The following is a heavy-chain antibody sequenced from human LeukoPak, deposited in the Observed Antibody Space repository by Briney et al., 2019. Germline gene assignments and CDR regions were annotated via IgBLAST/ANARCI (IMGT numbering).Heavy chain of an antibody. V-gene: IGHV4-4*07. CDR2: IYTSGST. D-gene: IGHD3-22*01. Sequence: TPSETLSLTCTVSGGSISSYYWSWIRQPAGKGLEWIGRIYTSGSTNYNPSLKSRVTMSVDTSKNQFSLKLSSVTAADTAVYHCARGADSSGYQLPFDYWGQGTLVTVSS. CDR1: GGSISSYY. CDR3: ARGADSSGYQLPFDY. J-gene: IGHJ4*02.